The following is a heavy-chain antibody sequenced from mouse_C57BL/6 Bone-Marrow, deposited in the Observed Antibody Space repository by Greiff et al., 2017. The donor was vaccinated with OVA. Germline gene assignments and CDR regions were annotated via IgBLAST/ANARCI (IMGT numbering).Heavy chain of an antibody. V-gene: IGHV1-52*01. CDR3: AREYVGDYDWYFDV. Sequence: QVQLKQPGAELVRPGSSVKLSCKASGYTFTSYWMHWVKQRPIQGLEWIGNIDPSDSETHYNQKFKDKATLTVDKSSSTAYMQLSSLTSEDSAVYYCAREYVGDYDWYFDVWGTGTTGTVSS. CDR2: IDPSDSET. CDR1: GYTFTSYW. J-gene: IGHJ1*03. D-gene: IGHD2-4*01.